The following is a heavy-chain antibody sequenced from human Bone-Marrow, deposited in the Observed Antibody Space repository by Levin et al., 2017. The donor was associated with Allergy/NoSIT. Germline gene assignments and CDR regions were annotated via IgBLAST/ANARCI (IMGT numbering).Heavy chain of an antibody. CDR2: IRQDGSEK. CDR3: ARATNWNPNYDYDYMDV. V-gene: IGHV3-7*03. J-gene: IGHJ6*03. Sequence: QSGGSLRLSCAASGFTFSNYWMTWVRQAPGKGLEWVANIRQDGSEKYYVESVKGRFTISRDNAKNSLYLQMNRLRGDDTAVYYCARATNWNPNYDYDYMDVWGKGTTLTVSS. D-gene: IGHD1-1*01. CDR1: GFTFSNYW.